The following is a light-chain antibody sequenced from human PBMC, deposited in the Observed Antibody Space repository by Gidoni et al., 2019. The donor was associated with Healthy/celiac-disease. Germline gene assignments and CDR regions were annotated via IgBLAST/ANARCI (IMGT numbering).Light chain of an antibody. V-gene: IGLV1-44*01. CDR1: SSNIGSNT. Sequence: QSVLTPPPSASGTPGPRVTISCSGSSSNIGSNTVNWYQQLPGTAPKLLIHSHNQRPSGVPDRFSGSKSGTSASLAISGLQSEDEADYYCAACDDSLGGPHVVFGGGTKLTVL. CDR2: SHN. J-gene: IGLJ2*01. CDR3: AACDDSLGGPHVV.